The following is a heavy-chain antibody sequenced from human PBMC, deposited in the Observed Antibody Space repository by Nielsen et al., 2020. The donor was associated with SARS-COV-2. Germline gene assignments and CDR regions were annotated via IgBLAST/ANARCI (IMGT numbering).Heavy chain of an antibody. J-gene: IGHJ5*02. CDR3: ARVNHSSISA. CDR2: ISGDGATI. V-gene: IGHV3-11*04. Sequence: GESLKISCAASGFTFRDFYVSWIRQGPGKGLDWLAYISGDGATIYHADSVKGRFTISRDNAKSSVYLHMDSLRVEDTALYYCARVNHSSISAWGQGTLVTVSS. CDR1: GFTFRDFY. D-gene: IGHD6-13*01.